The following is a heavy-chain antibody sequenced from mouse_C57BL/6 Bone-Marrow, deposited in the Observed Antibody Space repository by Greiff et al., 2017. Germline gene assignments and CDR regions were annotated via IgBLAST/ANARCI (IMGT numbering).Heavy chain of an antibody. CDR1: GFSLTSYA. CDR2: IWTGGGT. CDR3: ATYYSNAWFAY. Sequence: VQLQESGPGLVAPSQSLSITCTVSGFSLTSYAISWVRQPPGKGLEWLGVIWTGGGTNYNSALKSRMSISKDNSKSKVFLKMNSLQTDDTARDYCATYYSNAWFAYWGQGTLVTVSA. D-gene: IGHD2-5*01. J-gene: IGHJ3*01. V-gene: IGHV2-9-1*01.